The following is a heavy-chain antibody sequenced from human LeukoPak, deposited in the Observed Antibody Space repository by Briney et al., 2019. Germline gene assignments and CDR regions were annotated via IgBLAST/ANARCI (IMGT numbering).Heavy chain of an antibody. D-gene: IGHD6-19*01. CDR2: IYYSGST. CDR3: ARDLQWPTKAYWYFDL. J-gene: IGHJ2*01. CDR1: GGSIRSYY. Sequence: SETLSLTCTVSGGSIRSYYWSWMRQPPGKGLEWIGYIYYSGSTNHNPSLKSRVTISVDTSKNQFSLKLSSVTAADTAVYYCARDLQWPTKAYWYFDLWGRGTLVTVSS. V-gene: IGHV4-59*01.